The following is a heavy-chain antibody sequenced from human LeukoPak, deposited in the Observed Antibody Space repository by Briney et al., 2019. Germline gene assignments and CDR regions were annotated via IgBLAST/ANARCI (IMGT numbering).Heavy chain of an antibody. J-gene: IGHJ4*02. CDR1: GYTFTGYY. Sequence: ASVKVSCKATGYTFTGYYMHWVRQAPGQALEWMGWINPNTGDTSYVQKFQGRVTMTRDTSISTAYMELSRLRSDDTAVYYCARGVGPTKKTFDYRGQGTLVTVSS. CDR3: ARGVGPTKKTFDY. V-gene: IGHV1-2*02. CDR2: INPNTGDT. D-gene: IGHD1-26*01.